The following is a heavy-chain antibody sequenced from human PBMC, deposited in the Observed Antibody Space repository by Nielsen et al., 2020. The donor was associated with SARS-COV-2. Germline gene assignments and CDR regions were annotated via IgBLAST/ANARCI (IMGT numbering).Heavy chain of an antibody. V-gene: IGHV4-34*01. CDR2: INHTGKT. CDR1: GGSVSGYY. J-gene: IGHJ4*02. CDR3: AGGNTALRYYFDY. D-gene: IGHD2-21*02. Sequence: SETLSLTCAVYGGSVSGYYWSWIRQPPGKGLEWIGEINHTGKTNYTPSLKSRVTISVDTSKNQFSLTLRSVTAADTAVYFCAGGNTALRYYFDYWGQGTLVTVSS.